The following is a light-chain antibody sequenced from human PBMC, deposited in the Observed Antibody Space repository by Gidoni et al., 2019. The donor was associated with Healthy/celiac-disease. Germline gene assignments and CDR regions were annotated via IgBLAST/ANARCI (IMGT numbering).Light chain of an antibody. J-gene: IGKJ5*01. Sequence: EIVLTQSPATLSLSPGERATRSCRASQSVSSYLAWYQQKPGQAPRLLIYDASNRATGIPARFSGSGSGTDFTLTISSLEPEDFAVYYCQQRSNWPPITFGQXTRLEIK. CDR3: QQRSNWPPIT. V-gene: IGKV3-11*01. CDR1: QSVSSY. CDR2: DAS.